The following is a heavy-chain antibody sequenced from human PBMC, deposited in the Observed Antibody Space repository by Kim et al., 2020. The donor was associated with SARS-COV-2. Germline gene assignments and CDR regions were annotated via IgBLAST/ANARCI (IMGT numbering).Heavy chain of an antibody. CDR3: ARYGSLYHDGSVSSYFIDAFDV. CDR1: GFSLNTSGMC. D-gene: IGHD3-22*01. V-gene: IGHV2-70*01. CDR2: IDWAGDK. J-gene: IGHJ3*01. Sequence: SGPTLVNPTQTLTLTCTFSGFSLNTSGMCVNWIRQPPGKALEWLALIDWAGDKYYSTSLKTRLSVSKEPSKTPVVLTMTNMDPVDTATYYCARYGSLYHDGSVSSYFIDAFDVWGQGTSVTVSS.